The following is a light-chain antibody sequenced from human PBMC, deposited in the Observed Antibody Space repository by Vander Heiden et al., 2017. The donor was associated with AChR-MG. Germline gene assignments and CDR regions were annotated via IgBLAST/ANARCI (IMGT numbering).Light chain of an antibody. CDR3: RQDGSSPRT. CDR2: GAS. J-gene: IGKJ1*01. Sequence: IVLTQAPGTRSLSPGDTVTLSCTASQIISSNYLAWYQHRPGQAPTLLVYGASIRATGIPARFSCSGSGTDFTLTISRLESEDFAVYYCRQDGSSPRTFGQGTRVEI. V-gene: IGKV3-20*01. CDR1: QIISSNY.